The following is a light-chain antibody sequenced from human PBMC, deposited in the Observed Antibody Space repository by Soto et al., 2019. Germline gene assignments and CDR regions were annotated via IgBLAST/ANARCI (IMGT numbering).Light chain of an antibody. J-gene: IGKJ2*01. CDR2: MIS. Sequence: EIVMTQTPLSSRVTLGQPASISCRSSKSLVHRDGNTYLSWLHQRPGQPPRLLIYMISDRFSGVPDRFSGSGAGTDFTLKISRVEAEDVGVYYCMQATQPYTFGQGTKLEIE. CDR1: KSLVHRDGNTY. V-gene: IGKV2-24*01. CDR3: MQATQPYT.